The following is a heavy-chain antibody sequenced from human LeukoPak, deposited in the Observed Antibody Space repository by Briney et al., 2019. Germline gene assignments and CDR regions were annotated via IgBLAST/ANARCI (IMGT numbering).Heavy chain of an antibody. Sequence: GGSLRLSCVVSGFNSEDHAMHWVRQAPGKGPEWVSTISGGGGSTYYADSVKGRFTISRDNSKNTLYLQVNSLRAEDTAVYYCAKGGKWDVTPFDYWGQGTLVTVSS. CDR2: ISGGGGST. J-gene: IGHJ4*02. CDR1: GFNSEDHA. D-gene: IGHD1-26*01. CDR3: AKGGKWDVTPFDY. V-gene: IGHV3-23*01.